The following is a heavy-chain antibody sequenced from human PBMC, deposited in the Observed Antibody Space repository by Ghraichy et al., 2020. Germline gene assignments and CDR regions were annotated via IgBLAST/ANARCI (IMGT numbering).Heavy chain of an antibody. D-gene: IGHD3-22*01. J-gene: IGHJ6*02. Sequence: GESLNTSCAASGFAFSTYWMSWVRQAPGKGLEWVANINQDASEKYYVDSVTGRFTISRDNAKNTLYLQMNSLRGEDTAVYYCARWGDYYDSSGYYYRDGMDVWGQGTTVTVSS. CDR1: GFAFSTYW. V-gene: IGHV3-7*01. CDR3: ARWGDYYDSSGYYYRDGMDV. CDR2: INQDASEK.